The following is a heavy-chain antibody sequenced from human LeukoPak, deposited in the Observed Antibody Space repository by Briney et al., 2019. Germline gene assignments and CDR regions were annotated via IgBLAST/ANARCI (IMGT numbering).Heavy chain of an antibody. CDR2: ISGSGGGT. CDR3: AKRGVVIRVVLVGFHKEAYYFDS. Sequence: GGSLRLSCAVTGITLSNYGMSWVRQAPGKGLEWVAGISGSGGGTVYADSVKGRFTISRDNPKNTLYLQMNSLRAEDTAVYFCAKRGVVIRVVLVGFHKEAYYFDSWGQGALVTVSS. CDR1: GITLSNYG. V-gene: IGHV3-23*01. J-gene: IGHJ4*02. D-gene: IGHD3-10*01.